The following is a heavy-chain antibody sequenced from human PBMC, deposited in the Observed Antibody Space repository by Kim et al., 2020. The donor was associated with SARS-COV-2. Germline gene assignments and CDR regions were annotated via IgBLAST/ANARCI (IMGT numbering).Heavy chain of an antibody. V-gene: IGHV1-46*01. Sequence: SNAQKFRGRVAMTRDTSTSTVYMEVSSLGSDDTAVYYCARDSAGYYYGMDVWGHGTTVTVSS. CDR3: ARDSAGYYYGMDV. D-gene: IGHD1-26*01. J-gene: IGHJ6*02.